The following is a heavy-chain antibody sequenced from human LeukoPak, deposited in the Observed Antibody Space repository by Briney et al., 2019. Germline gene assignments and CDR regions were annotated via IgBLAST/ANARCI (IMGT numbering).Heavy chain of an antibody. CDR1: RFTFSTYS. CDR3: ARGYSIPSPFDY. CDR2: ISSSSSYI. V-gene: IGHV3-21*01. D-gene: IGHD6-13*01. Sequence: PGGSLRLSCAASRFTFSTYSMNWVRQAPGKGLEWVSSISSSSSYIYYADSVKGRFTISRGNAKNSLYLQMSSLRAEDTAVYYCARGYSIPSPFDYWGQGTLVTASS. J-gene: IGHJ4*02.